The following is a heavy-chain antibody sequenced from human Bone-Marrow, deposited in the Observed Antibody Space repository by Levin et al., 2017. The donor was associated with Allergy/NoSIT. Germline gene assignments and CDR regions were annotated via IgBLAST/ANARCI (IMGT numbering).Heavy chain of an antibody. V-gene: IGHV4-39*01. CDR1: GDSISSSSKF. J-gene: IGHJ4*02. CDR2: IYYSGST. D-gene: IGHD2-15*01. CDR3: ARLNGYCSGATCHAGEFDF. Sequence: SETLSLTCTVSGDSISSSSKFWGWIRQTPGKGLEWIGTIYYSGSTYYNPSLKSRVTMDVDTSKNQFSLKLSSVTAADTAVYNCARLNGYCSGATCHAGEFDFWGQGTLVTVSS.